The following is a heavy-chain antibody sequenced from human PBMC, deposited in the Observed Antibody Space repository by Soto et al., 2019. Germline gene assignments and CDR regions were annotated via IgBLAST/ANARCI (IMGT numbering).Heavy chain of an antibody. CDR2: IYWDDDN. CDR1: GFSLTSTAVG. V-gene: IGHV2-5*02. Sequence: QITLKESGPTLVKPTQTLTLTCSFSGFSLTSTAVGVNWIRQPPGKALEWLALIYWDDDNHFSPSLKGRLSVNKETSKNPVVLKMAHMDPVDTATYYCAHGSGWLSDYWGQGILVTVSS. D-gene: IGHD6-19*01. J-gene: IGHJ4*02. CDR3: AHGSGWLSDY.